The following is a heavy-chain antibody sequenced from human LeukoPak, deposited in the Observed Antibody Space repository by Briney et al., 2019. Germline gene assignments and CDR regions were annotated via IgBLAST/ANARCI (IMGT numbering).Heavy chain of an antibody. Sequence: SETLSLTCAVYGGSFSGYYWSWIRQPPGKGLEWIGEINHSGSTNYNPSLKSRVTISVDTSKNQFSLKLSPVTAADTAVYYCARGRISLGYCSSTSCSRSPYYYYMDVWGKGTTVTVSS. CDR2: INHSGST. CDR3: ARGRISLGYCSSTSCSRSPYYYYMDV. V-gene: IGHV4-34*01. D-gene: IGHD2-2*01. CDR1: GGSFSGYY. J-gene: IGHJ6*03.